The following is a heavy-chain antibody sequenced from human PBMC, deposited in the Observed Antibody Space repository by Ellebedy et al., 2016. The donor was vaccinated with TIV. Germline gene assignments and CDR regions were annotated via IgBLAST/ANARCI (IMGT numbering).Heavy chain of an antibody. V-gene: IGHV4-59*08. Sequence: MPSETLSLTCTVSGDSMSNYYWSWIRQPPGKPLEWIGYIYYSGSTKYNPSLKSRVTMSVDTSKNQFSLQLSSVTAADTAVYYCAGQTIAAGGTEEYFHHWGQGTLVTVSS. D-gene: IGHD6-13*01. CDR3: AGQTIAAGGTEEYFHH. CDR2: IYYSGST. CDR1: GDSMSNYY. J-gene: IGHJ1*01.